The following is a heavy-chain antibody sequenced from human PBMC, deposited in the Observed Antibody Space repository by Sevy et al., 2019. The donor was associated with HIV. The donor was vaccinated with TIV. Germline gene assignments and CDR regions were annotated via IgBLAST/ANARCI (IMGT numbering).Heavy chain of an antibody. J-gene: IGHJ4*02. CDR2: ISGSGGTT. Sequence: GGSLRLSCAASGFTFNTYAMTWVRQAPGKGLEWVSEISGSGGTTYYADSVKGRFTISRDNSKNTLYLQMNSLRAEDTAVYYCAKDRESSPYFFDYWGQGTLVTVSS. CDR1: GFTFNTYA. CDR3: AKDRESSPYFFDY. D-gene: IGHD3-16*02. V-gene: IGHV3-23*01.